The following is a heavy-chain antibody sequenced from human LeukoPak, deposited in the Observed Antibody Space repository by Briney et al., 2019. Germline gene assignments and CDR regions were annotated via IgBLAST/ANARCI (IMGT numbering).Heavy chain of an antibody. V-gene: IGHV3-69-1*01. D-gene: IGHD6-13*01. Sequence: GGSLRLSCAASGITFRDHEVNWIRQAPGKGLEWVSHINSFGSIYYTDSVKGRFTIYGDNAKNTPYLQMNSLRAEDTAVYYCAKGVSSWYKDPFDYWGQGTLVTVSS. CDR2: INSFGSI. CDR3: AKGVSSWYKDPFDY. J-gene: IGHJ4*02. CDR1: GITFRDHE.